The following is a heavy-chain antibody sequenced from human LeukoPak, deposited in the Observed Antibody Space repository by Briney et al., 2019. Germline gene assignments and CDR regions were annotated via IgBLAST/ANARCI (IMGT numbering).Heavy chain of an antibody. D-gene: IGHD6-13*01. V-gene: IGHV3-7*01. CDR2: IKQDGSEK. CDR1: GFTFSTYW. Sequence: GSLRLSCEASGFTFSTYWMSWVRQAPWKGLEWVANIKQDGSEKYYVDSVKGRFTISRDNAKNSLYLQMNSLRAEDTAMYYCARDSAGNDYWGQGTLVTVSS. CDR3: ARDSAGNDY. J-gene: IGHJ4*02.